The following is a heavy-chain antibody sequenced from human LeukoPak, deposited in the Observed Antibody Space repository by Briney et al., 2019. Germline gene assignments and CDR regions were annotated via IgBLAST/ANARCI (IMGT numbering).Heavy chain of an antibody. V-gene: IGHV4-4*09. CDR2: IYTSGST. J-gene: IGHJ5*02. Sequence: SETLSLTCTVSGGSISSYYWSWIRQPPGKGLEWIGYIYTSGSTNYNPPLKSRVTISVDTSKNQFSLKLSSVTAADTAVYYCGRHWGSLGVYNWFDPWGQGTLVTVSS. D-gene: IGHD3-16*01. CDR3: GRHWGSLGVYNWFDP. CDR1: GGSISSYY.